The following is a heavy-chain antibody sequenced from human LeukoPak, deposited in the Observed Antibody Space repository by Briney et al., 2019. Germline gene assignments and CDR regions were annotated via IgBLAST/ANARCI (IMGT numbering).Heavy chain of an antibody. CDR2: IYSGGST. CDR1: GFTVGNNY. D-gene: IGHD3-16*01. Sequence: PGGSLRLSCAASGFTVGNNYMAWVRQVPGKGLEWVSFIYSGGSTYYADSVKGRFSISRDNAKNSLFLQMNSLRAEDTAVYFCAKSTRAVMAMMDVWGKGTTVTVSP. J-gene: IGHJ6*04. CDR3: AKSTRAVMAMMDV. V-gene: IGHV3-66*01.